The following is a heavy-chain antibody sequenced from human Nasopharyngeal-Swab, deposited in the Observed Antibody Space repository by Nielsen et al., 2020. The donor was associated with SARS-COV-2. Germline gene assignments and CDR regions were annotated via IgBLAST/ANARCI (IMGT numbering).Heavy chain of an antibody. CDR2: ISSSGSIT. D-gene: IGHD5-24*01. V-gene: IGHV3-11*04. CDR1: GFTFSDYY. CDR3: ARGVETIHH. J-gene: IGHJ1*01. Sequence: GESLKISCAASGFTFSDYYMSWIRQAPGKGLEWISDISSSGSITHYADSMKGRFTISRDNAKKSLYLQMNSLRAEDTAVYYCARGVETIHHWGQGSLATVSS.